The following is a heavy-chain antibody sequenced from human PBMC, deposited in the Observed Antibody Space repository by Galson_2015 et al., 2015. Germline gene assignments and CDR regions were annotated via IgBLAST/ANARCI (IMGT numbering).Heavy chain of an antibody. Sequence: ETLSLTCTVSGGSVSSGSYYWSWIRQPPGKGLEWIGYIYYSGSTNYNPSLKSRVTISVDKSKNQFSLKLSSVTAADTAVYYCASLRDAYDSSGWYYGGDYGMDVWGQGTTVTVSS. J-gene: IGHJ6*02. CDR3: ASLRDAYDSSGWYYGGDYGMDV. D-gene: IGHD6-19*01. V-gene: IGHV4-61*01. CDR1: GGSVSSGSYY. CDR2: IYYSGST.